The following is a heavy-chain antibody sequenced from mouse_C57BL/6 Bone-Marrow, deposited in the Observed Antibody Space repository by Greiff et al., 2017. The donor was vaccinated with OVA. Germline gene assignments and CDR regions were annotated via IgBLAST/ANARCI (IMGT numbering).Heavy chain of an antibody. CDR3: AREDYGSPDV. V-gene: IGHV1-19*01. Sequence: EVKLQESGPVLVKPGASVKMSCKASGYTFTDYYMNWVKQSHGQSLEWLGVINPYNGGTSYNQKFKGKATLTVDKSSSTAYLELNSLTSEDSAFYYCAREDYGSPDVWGTGTTVTVSS. D-gene: IGHD1-1*01. CDR1: GYTFTDYY. J-gene: IGHJ1*03. CDR2: INPYNGGT.